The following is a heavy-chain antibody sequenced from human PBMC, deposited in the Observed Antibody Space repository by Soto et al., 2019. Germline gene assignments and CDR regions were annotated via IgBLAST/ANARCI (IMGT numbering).Heavy chain of an antibody. J-gene: IGHJ4*02. CDR3: ARVYYDILTGFPYFDY. Sequence: SETLSLTCTVSGGSISSYYWSWIRQPAGKGLEWIGRIYTSGSTNYNPSLKSRVTMSVDTSKNQFSLKLSSVTAADTAVYYCARVYYDILTGFPYFDYWGQGALVTVSS. D-gene: IGHD3-9*01. V-gene: IGHV4-4*07. CDR2: IYTSGST. CDR1: GGSISSYY.